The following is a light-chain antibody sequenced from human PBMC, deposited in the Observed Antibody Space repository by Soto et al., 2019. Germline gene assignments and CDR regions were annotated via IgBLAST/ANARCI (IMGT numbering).Light chain of an antibody. V-gene: IGKV3D-20*02. CDR3: QQRSNWPYLT. J-gene: IGKJ4*01. Sequence: EIVLTQSPGTLSLSPGERATLSCKASQGVGSNYLAWYQQKPGQAPRPLIYGASSRATGIPDRFSGSGSGADFTLTISRLEPEDCAVYYCQQRSNWPYLTFGGGTRV. CDR1: QGVGSNY. CDR2: GAS.